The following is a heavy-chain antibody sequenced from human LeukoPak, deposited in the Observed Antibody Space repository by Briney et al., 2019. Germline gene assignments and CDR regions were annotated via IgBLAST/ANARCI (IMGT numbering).Heavy chain of an antibody. Sequence: GGSLRLSCAASGFTFNTYEMTWVRQAPGKGLEWVSLISGSGGITYYADSVNGRFTISRDNSKNTLYLQMHSLRAEDTAVYYCAARPGEVAVPFDYWGQGTLVTVSS. CDR2: ISGSGGIT. V-gene: IGHV3-23*01. CDR3: AARPGEVAVPFDY. D-gene: IGHD2-15*01. J-gene: IGHJ4*02. CDR1: GFTFNTYE.